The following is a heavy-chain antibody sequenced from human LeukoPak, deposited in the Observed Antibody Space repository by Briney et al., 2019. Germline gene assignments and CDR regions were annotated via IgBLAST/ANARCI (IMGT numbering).Heavy chain of an antibody. CDR2: IHNSGTT. V-gene: IGHV4-59*01. J-gene: IGHJ4*02. D-gene: IGHD1-1*01. CDR3: ARVGDWNDLVY. CDR1: GGSLSPYY. Sequence: SETLSLTCTVSGGSLSPYYWSWIRQSPGKGLEWIGYIHNSGTTNYNPSLKSRVTMSMDTSKNQFSLKLRPVTAADTAVYYCARVGDWNDLVYWGQGTLVTVSS.